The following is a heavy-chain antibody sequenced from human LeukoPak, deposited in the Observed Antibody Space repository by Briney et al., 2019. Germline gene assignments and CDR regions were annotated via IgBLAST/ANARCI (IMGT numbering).Heavy chain of an antibody. CDR3: AKGGAPFAESAY. Sequence: PGRSLRLSCAASGFTFSSYWMSWVRQAPGKGLEWVANIKEDGSQEYYVDSVRGRFTISRDNARNSVYLQMNSLRAEDTAVYYCAKGGAPFAESAYWGQGTLVTVSS. CDR1: GFTFSSYW. CDR2: IKEDGSQE. D-gene: IGHD3-10*01. J-gene: IGHJ4*02. V-gene: IGHV3-7*01.